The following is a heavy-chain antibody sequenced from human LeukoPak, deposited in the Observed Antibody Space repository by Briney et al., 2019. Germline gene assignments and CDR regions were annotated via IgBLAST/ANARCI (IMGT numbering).Heavy chain of an antibody. CDR3: TRRDYGY. CDR1: GFTFSSHW. D-gene: IGHD3-16*01. CDR2: IKEDGSEI. V-gene: IGHV3-7*01. J-gene: IGHJ4*02. Sequence: GRSLRLSCAASGFTFSSHWMSWVRQAPGKGLEWVANIKEDGSEIYYVDSVKGRFTISRDNAKNSLYLQMNSLRAEDTAVYYCTRRDYGYWGQGTLVTVSS.